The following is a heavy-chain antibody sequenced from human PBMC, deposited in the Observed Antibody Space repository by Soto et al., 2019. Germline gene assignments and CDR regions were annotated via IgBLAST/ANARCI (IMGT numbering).Heavy chain of an antibody. V-gene: IGHV4-34*01. D-gene: IGHD3-9*01. J-gene: IGHJ6*02. CDR1: GGSFSGYY. CDR3: ARGPGGGYFDWLLFSGYGMDV. Sequence: SETLSLTCAVYGGSFSGYYWSWIRQPPGKGLEWIGEINHSGSTNYNPSLKSRVTISVDTSKNQFSLKLSSVTAADTAVYYCARGPGGGYFDWLLFSGYGMDVWRQGTTVTVSS. CDR2: INHSGST.